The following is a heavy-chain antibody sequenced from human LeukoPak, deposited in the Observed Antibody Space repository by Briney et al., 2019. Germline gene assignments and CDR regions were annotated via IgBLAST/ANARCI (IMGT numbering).Heavy chain of an antibody. Sequence: PGGSLRLSCAASGFTFSSYEMNWVRQAPGKGLEWVSYISSSGSTIYYADSVKGRFTISRDNAKNSLYLQMNSLRAEETAVYYCARSTGSGWYRGNDAFDIWGQGTMVTVSS. CDR2: ISSSGSTI. D-gene: IGHD6-19*01. J-gene: IGHJ3*02. CDR3: ARSTGSGWYRGNDAFDI. V-gene: IGHV3-48*03. CDR1: GFTFSSYE.